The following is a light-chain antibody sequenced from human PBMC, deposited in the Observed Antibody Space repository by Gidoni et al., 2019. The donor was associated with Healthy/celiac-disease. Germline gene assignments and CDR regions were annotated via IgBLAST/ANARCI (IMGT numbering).Light chain of an antibody. CDR1: ALPKQY. J-gene: IGLJ3*02. CDR2: KDS. V-gene: IGLV3-25*03. Sequence: SYELTQPPSVSVSPGQTARITCSGDALPKQYAYWYQQKPGQAPVLVLYKDSERPSGIPERFSGSSSWTTVTLTISGVQAEDEADYYCQSADSSGTYQVFGGGTKLTVL. CDR3: QSADSSGTYQV.